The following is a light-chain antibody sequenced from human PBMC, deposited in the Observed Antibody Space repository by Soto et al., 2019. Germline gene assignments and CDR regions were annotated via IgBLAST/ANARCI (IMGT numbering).Light chain of an antibody. CDR3: QQLNSYPRMYT. J-gene: IGKJ2*01. V-gene: IGKV1-9*01. CDR1: QGISSY. CDR2: DAS. Sequence: DIQLTQSPSFLSASVGDRVTITCRASQGISSYLAWYQQKPGKAPKLLIYDASTLQSGVPSRFSGSGSGTEFTLTISSLQPEDFATYYCQQLNSYPRMYTFGQGTKLEIK.